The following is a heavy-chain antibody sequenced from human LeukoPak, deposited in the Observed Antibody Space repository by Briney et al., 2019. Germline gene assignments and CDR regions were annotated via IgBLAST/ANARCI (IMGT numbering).Heavy chain of an antibody. CDR3: AKDPRQPWGYYYYMDV. Sequence: GGSLRLSCAASGFTFSSYAMSWVRQAPGKGLEWVSAISGSGGSTYYADSVKGRFTISRDNSKNTLHLQMNSLRAEDTAVYYCAKDPRQPWGYYYYMDVWGKGTTVTVSS. CDR2: ISGSGGST. V-gene: IGHV3-23*01. J-gene: IGHJ6*03. D-gene: IGHD7-27*01. CDR1: GFTFSSYA.